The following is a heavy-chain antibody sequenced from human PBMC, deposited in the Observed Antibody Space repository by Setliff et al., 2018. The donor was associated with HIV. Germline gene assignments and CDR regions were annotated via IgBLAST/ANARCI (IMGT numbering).Heavy chain of an antibody. D-gene: IGHD3-22*01. J-gene: IGHJ6*02. CDR1: GYTFTSYD. CDR2: ISAYNGNT. V-gene: IGHV1-18*01. CDR3: AREIGDYYDSSGYYPPTDYYYGMDV. Sequence: ASVKASCKASGYTFTSYDISWVRQAPGQGLEWMGWISAYNGNTNYAQKLQGRVTMTTDTSTSTAYMELRSLRSDDTAVYYCAREIGDYYDSSGYYPPTDYYYGMDVWGQGTTVTVSS.